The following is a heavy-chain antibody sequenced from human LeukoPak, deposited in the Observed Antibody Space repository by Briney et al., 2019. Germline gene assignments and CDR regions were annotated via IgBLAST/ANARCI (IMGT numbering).Heavy chain of an antibody. J-gene: IGHJ6*03. CDR1: GGSISSYY. Sequence: SETLSLTCTVSGGSISSYYWSWIRQPPGKGLEWIGYIYTSGSTNYKPSLKSRVTISVDTSKNQFSLTLSSVTAADTAVYYCARLLPPSGSYPYYYHYMDVWGKGTTVTVSS. V-gene: IGHV4-4*09. CDR2: IYTSGST. CDR3: ARLLPPSGSYPYYYHYMDV. D-gene: IGHD1-26*01.